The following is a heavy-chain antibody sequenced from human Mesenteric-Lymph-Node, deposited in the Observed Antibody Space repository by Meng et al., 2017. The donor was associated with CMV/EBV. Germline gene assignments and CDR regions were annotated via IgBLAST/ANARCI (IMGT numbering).Heavy chain of an antibody. CDR1: GGTFSSYT. D-gene: IGHD4-11*01. Sequence: SVKVSCKASGGTFSSYTISWVRQAPGQGLEWMGRIIPILGIANYAQKFQGRVTITADKSTSTAYMELSSLRSEDTAVYYCAKDRTSYSNYATYLDSWGQGALVTVSS. V-gene: IGHV1-69*04. CDR2: IIPILGIA. CDR3: AKDRTSYSNYATYLDS. J-gene: IGHJ4*02.